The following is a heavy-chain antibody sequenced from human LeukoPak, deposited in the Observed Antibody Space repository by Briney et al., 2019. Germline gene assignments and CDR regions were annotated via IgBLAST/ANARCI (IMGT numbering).Heavy chain of an antibody. CDR2: LSGTGATP. V-gene: IGHV3-23*01. J-gene: IGHJ5*02. Sequence: GGSLRLSRAASGFTFNSYAMSWVRQAPGKGLEWVSSLSGTGATPYYADSVKGRFTISRDNSKNTLFLQMNSLRAEDTAVYYCAKSFLYYAPFDPWGQGTLVTVSS. D-gene: IGHD3-3*01. CDR1: GFTFNSYA. CDR3: AKSFLYYAPFDP.